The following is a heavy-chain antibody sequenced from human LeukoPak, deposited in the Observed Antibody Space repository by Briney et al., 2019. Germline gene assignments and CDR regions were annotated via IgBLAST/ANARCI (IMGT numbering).Heavy chain of an antibody. D-gene: IGHD3-9*01. CDR1: GYTFTGYY. Sequence: ASVKVSCKASGYTFTGYYMHWVRQAPGQGLEWMGGIIPIFGTANYAQKFQGRVTITADESTSTAYMELSSLRSEDTAVYYCARDVRDILTGHDGAGYAFDIWGQGTMVTVSS. CDR2: IIPIFGTA. J-gene: IGHJ3*02. V-gene: IGHV1-69*13. CDR3: ARDVRDILTGHDGAGYAFDI.